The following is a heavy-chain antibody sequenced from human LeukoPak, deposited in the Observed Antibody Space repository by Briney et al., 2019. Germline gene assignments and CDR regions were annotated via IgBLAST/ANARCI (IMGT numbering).Heavy chain of an antibody. Sequence: PGRSLRLSCAASGFTFSSYAMNWVRQAPGKGLEWVSSISGRSADIYYADSVKGRFTISRDNAKNSVFLQMNNLRVEDTAIYYCARRGYHDSSGYDYWGQGTPVTVSS. D-gene: IGHD3-22*01. CDR3: ARRGYHDSSGYDY. J-gene: IGHJ4*02. CDR2: ISGRSADI. CDR1: GFTFSSYA. V-gene: IGHV3-21*06.